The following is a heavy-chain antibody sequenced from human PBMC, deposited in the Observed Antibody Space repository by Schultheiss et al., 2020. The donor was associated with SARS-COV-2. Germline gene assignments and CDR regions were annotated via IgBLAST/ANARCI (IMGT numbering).Heavy chain of an antibody. CDR1: GGSISSGSYY. V-gene: IGHV4-61*02. Sequence: SETLSLTCTVSGGSISSGSYYWSWIRQPAGKGLEWIGRIYTSGSTNYNPSLKSRVTISVDTSKNQFSLKLSSVTAADTAVYYCAKDLGVGATALGFDYWGQGTLVTVSS. CDR3: AKDLGVGATALGFDY. D-gene: IGHD1-26*01. CDR2: IYTSGST. J-gene: IGHJ4*02.